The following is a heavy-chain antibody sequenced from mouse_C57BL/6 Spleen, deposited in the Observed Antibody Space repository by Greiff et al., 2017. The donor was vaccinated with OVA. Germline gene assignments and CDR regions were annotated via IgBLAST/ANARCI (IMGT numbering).Heavy chain of an antibody. CDR3: ARSDYCSSLAWFAY. D-gene: IGHD1-1*01. Sequence: QVRLKQSGAELVKPGASVKISCKASGYAFSSYWMNWVKQRPGKGLEWIGHIYPGDGDSNDNGKFKGKATLTADKSSSTAYMQLSSLTSEDSAVYFCARSDYCSSLAWFAYWGQGTLVTVSA. CDR2: IYPGDGDS. J-gene: IGHJ3*01. V-gene: IGHV1-80*01. CDR1: GYAFSSYW.